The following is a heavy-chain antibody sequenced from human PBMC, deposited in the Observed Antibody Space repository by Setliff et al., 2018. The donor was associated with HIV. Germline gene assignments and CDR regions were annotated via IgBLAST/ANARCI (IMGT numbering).Heavy chain of an antibody. Sequence: SETLSLTCAVYGGSFSGNYWSWIRQTPGKGLEWIAEINHSGNTNYNPSLKSRVSISVVASKSHFSLKMTSVTAADTAVYYCARGALSLTMTKLLSFFDCWGQGTQVTVSS. J-gene: IGHJ4*02. D-gene: IGHD3-22*01. CDR2: INHSGNT. V-gene: IGHV4-34*01. CDR1: GGSFSGNY. CDR3: ARGALSLTMTKLLSFFDC.